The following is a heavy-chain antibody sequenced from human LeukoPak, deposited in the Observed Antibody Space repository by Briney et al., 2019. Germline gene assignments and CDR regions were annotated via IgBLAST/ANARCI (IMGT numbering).Heavy chain of an antibody. J-gene: IGHJ6*03. V-gene: IGHV3-21*01. CDR1: GFTFSSYS. CDR2: ISSSSSYI. Sequence: GGSLRLSCAASGFTFSSYSMNWVRQAPGKGLEWVSSISSSSSYIYYADSVKGRFTISRGNAKNSLYLQMNSLRAEDTAVYYCARDRVGYYDSQTYYYMDVWGKGTTVTVSS. CDR3: ARDRVGYYDSQTYYYMDV. D-gene: IGHD3-22*01.